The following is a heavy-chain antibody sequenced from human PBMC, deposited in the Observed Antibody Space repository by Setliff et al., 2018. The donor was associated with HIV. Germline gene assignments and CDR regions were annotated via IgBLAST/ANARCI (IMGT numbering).Heavy chain of an antibody. CDR3: ARVGVDSQEYFQH. CDR2: INTNTGNP. D-gene: IGHD3-3*01. J-gene: IGHJ1*01. CDR1: GSTFPIYD. V-gene: IGHV7-4-1*02. Sequence: ASVKVSCKASGSTFPIYDINWVRQAPGQGLEWMGWINTNTGNPTYAQGFTGRFVFSLDTSVSTAYLQINSLKAEDTAIYYCARVGVDSQEYFQHWGQGTLVTVSS.